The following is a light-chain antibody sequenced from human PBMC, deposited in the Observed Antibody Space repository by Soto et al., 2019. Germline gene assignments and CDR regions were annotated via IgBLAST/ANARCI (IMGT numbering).Light chain of an antibody. Sequence: EIVMTQSPATLSVSPGRRATLSCRASQSSSDTLAWYQQKPGQAPRLLIYGASKRATGFPARFSGSGSGTDFTLTISSLQSEDFAVYYCQHYNNRPWTFGQGTKVEIK. CDR2: GAS. CDR3: QHYNNRPWT. CDR1: QSSSDT. J-gene: IGKJ1*01. V-gene: IGKV3-15*01.